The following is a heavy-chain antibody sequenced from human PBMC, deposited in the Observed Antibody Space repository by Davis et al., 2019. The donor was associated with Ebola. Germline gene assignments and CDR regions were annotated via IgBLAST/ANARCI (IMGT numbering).Heavy chain of an antibody. V-gene: IGHV3-7*01. CDR3: ARDLTMVQGVIDY. Sequence: PGGSLRLSCAASGFTFSSYWMSWVRQAPGEGPEWVANIKEDGIDKYYVDSVKGRFTISRDNAKNSLYLQMNSLRAEDTAVYYCARDLTMVQGVIDYWGQGTLVTVSS. CDR2: IKEDGIDK. J-gene: IGHJ4*02. CDR1: GFTFSSYW. D-gene: IGHD3-10*01.